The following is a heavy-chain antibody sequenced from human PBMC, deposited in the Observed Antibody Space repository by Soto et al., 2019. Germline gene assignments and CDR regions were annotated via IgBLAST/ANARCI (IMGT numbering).Heavy chain of an antibody. J-gene: IGHJ4*02. CDR2: ISAHNGNT. Sequence: QVHLVQSGAEVKKPGASVKVSCXXSGYXFTTYGITWVRQAPGQGLEWMGWISAHNGNTNYAQKLQGRVTVTRDTSTSTAYMEXXSLXXXXXXXYYCARGRYGDYWGQGALVTVSS. D-gene: IGHD1-1*01. V-gene: IGHV1-18*01. CDR3: ARGRYGDY. CDR1: GYXFTTYG.